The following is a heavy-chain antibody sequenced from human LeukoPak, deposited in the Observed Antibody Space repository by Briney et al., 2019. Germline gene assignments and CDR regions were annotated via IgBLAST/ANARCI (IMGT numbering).Heavy chain of an antibody. Sequence: GGSLRLSCAASGFTFSSYWMNWARQAPGKGLEWVASINHNGNVNYYVDSVKGRFTISRDNAKNSLYLQMCNLRAEDTAVYFCARGGGLDVWGQGATVTVSS. V-gene: IGHV3-7*03. D-gene: IGHD3-16*01. J-gene: IGHJ6*02. CDR1: GFTFSSYW. CDR3: ARGGGLDV. CDR2: INHNGNVN.